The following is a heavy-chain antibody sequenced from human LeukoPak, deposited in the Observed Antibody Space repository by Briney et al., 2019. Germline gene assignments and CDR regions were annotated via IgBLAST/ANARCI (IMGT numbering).Heavy chain of an antibody. D-gene: IGHD2-8*01. Sequence: PGGSLRLSCEASGFTVSSNHMTWVRQAPGKGLEWVSIIYSGGSTYYADSVKGRFTISRDYSKNTLYLQMNTLRAEDTAVYYCARTRGLTRLLMAGAIDYWGQGTLVTVSS. CDR1: GFTVSSNH. CDR2: IYSGGST. J-gene: IGHJ4*02. CDR3: ARTRGLTRLLMAGAIDY. V-gene: IGHV3-66*01.